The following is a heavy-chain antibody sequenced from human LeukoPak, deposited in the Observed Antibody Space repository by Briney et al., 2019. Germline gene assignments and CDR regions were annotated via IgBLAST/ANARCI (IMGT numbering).Heavy chain of an antibody. D-gene: IGHD4-17*01. CDR3: ARSMTTVATSPYY. V-gene: IGHV3-23*01. CDR2: ISGSGGST. J-gene: IGHJ4*02. Sequence: AGGSLRLSCAASGFTFSSYAMSWVRQAPGKGLEWVSAISGSGGSTYYADSVKGRFTISRDNSKSTLYLQMNSLRAEDTAVYYCARSMTTVATSPYYWGQGTLVTVSS. CDR1: GFTFSSYA.